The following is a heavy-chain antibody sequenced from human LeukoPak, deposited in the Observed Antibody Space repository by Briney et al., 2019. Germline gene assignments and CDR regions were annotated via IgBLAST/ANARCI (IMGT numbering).Heavy chain of an antibody. CDR1: GFIFSKND. D-gene: IGHD5-24*01. J-gene: IGHJ3*02. Sequence: PGGSLRVSCEASGFIFSKNDMHWVRQAPGKGLEWVAFIRYDGLDKYYVDSVKGRFTIFRDNSKNTLYLQMISLRGDDTAVYYCAKNRVGQTYADASEMWGQGTMVSVSS. CDR3: AKNRVGQTYADASEM. V-gene: IGHV3-30*02. CDR2: IRYDGLDK.